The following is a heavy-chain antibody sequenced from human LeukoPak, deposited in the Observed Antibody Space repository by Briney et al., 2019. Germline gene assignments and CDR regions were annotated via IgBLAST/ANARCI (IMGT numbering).Heavy chain of an antibody. V-gene: IGHV4-34*01. CDR3: ARVQIEYSYALTRLYYYYYMDV. D-gene: IGHD5-18*01. CDR2: INHSGST. CDR1: GGSFSGYY. Sequence: SETLSLTCAVYGGSFSGYYWSWIRQPPGKGLEWIGEINHSGSTNYNPSLKSRVTISVDTSKNQFSLKLSSVTAADTAVYYCARVQIEYSYALTRLYYYYYMDVWGKGTTVTVSS. J-gene: IGHJ6*03.